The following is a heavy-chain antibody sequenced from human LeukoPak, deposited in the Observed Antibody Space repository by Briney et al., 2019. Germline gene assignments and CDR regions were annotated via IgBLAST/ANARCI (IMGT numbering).Heavy chain of an antibody. J-gene: IGHJ4*02. CDR2: INPSGGST. Sequence: ASVKVSCKASGYTFTSYYMHWVRQAPGQGLEWIGIINPSGGSTSYAQKFQGRVTMTSDTSTSTVYMELSSLRSEDTSVYYCAREGSGYEFDYWGQGTLVTVSS. D-gene: IGHD5-12*01. CDR1: GYTFTSYY. V-gene: IGHV1-46*01. CDR3: AREGSGYEFDY.